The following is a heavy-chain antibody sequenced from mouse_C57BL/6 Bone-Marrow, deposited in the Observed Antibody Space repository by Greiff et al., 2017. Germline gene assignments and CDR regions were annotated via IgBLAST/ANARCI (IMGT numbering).Heavy chain of an antibody. J-gene: IGHJ4*01. D-gene: IGHD1-1*01. CDR3: ASCIYYYVSSLAMYY. Sequence: QVQLQQPGAELVQPGASVKMSCKASGYTFTSYWITWVKQRPGPGLEWIGAIYPGSGSTNYTEKFKSKATLTVDKSSSTAYMQLSSLTSEDSSVYYCASCIYYYVSSLAMYYWGQGTSVTVTA. CDR1: GYTFTSYW. CDR2: IYPGSGST. V-gene: IGHV1-55*01.